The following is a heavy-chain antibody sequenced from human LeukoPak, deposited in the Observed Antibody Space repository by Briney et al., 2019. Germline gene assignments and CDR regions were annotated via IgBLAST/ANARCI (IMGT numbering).Heavy chain of an antibody. J-gene: IGHJ3*02. CDR2: INPNSGGT. Sequence: ASVKVSCKASGYTFTGYYMHWVRQAPGQGLEWMGWINPNSGGTNYAQKFQGRVTMTRDTSISTAYMELSRLRSDDTAVYYCAKSTLVVKPDAFDIWGQGTMVTVSS. V-gene: IGHV1-2*02. D-gene: IGHD3-22*01. CDR1: GYTFTGYY. CDR3: AKSTLVVKPDAFDI.